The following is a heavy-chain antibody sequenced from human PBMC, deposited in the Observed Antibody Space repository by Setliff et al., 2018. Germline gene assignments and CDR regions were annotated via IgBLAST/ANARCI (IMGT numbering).Heavy chain of an antibody. Sequence: GGSLRLSCAASGFNFRNSAMNWVRQAPGKGLEWISYININVDSIYYADSVKGRVTISRDDAGSTMYLQMNRLRAEDTAVYYCARDNWVDSVMVTEKGEFWGQGTLVTVSS. CDR2: ININVDSI. J-gene: IGHJ4*02. CDR1: GFNFRNSA. D-gene: IGHD5-18*01. V-gene: IGHV3-48*01. CDR3: ARDNWVDSVMVTEKGEF.